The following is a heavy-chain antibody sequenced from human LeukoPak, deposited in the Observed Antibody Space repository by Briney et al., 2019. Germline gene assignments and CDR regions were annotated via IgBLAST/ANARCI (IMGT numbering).Heavy chain of an antibody. V-gene: IGHV4-39*07. CDR1: GGSISSSSYY. D-gene: IGHD6-6*01. CDR3: ARAMSIAARLQTIFDY. CDR2: IYYSGST. Sequence: PSETLSLTCTVSGGSISSSSYYWGWIRQPPGKGLEWIESIYYSGSTCYDPSLKSRVTMAEDTPNSQFCLNLASVTGAETAVYYCARAMSIAARLQTIFDYWGQGTLVTVSS. J-gene: IGHJ4*02.